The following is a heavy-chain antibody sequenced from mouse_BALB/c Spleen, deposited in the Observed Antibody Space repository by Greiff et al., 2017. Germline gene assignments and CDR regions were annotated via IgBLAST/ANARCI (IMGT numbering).Heavy chain of an antibody. Sequence: EVMLVESGGGLVKPGGSLKLSCAASGFAFSSYDMSWVRQTPEKRLEWVAYISSGGGSTYYPDTVKGRFTISRDNAKNTLYLQMSSLKSEDTAMYYCARQDDYDGAWFAYWGQGTLVTVSA. J-gene: IGHJ3*01. D-gene: IGHD2-4*01. CDR2: ISSGGGST. V-gene: IGHV5-12-1*01. CDR1: GFAFSSYD. CDR3: ARQDDYDGAWFAY.